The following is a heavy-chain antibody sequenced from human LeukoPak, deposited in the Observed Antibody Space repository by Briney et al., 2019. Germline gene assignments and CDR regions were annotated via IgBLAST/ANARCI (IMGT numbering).Heavy chain of an antibody. D-gene: IGHD3-22*01. CDR2: IYYSGST. Sequence: PSETLSLTCTVFGGSISSYYWSWIRQPPGKGLEWIGYIYYSGSTNYNPSLKSRVTISVDTSKNQFSLKLSSVTAADTAVYYCARAWRYYDSSGYYYAYYFDYWGQGTLVTVSS. V-gene: IGHV4-59*01. J-gene: IGHJ4*02. CDR1: GGSISSYY. CDR3: ARAWRYYDSSGYYYAYYFDY.